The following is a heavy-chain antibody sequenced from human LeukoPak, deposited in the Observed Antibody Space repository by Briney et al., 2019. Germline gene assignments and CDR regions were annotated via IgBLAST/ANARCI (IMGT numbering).Heavy chain of an antibody. CDR1: GFTFSTFA. V-gene: IGHV3-23*01. CDR3: AKDGMATIARLDY. Sequence: QPGGSLRLSCAASGFTFSTFAMIWVRQPPGKGLEWVSSIFPSGGEIHYADSVRGRFTISRDNSKNTLYLQMNSLRAEDTAVYYCAKDGMATIARLDYWGQGTLVTVSS. J-gene: IGHJ4*02. D-gene: IGHD5-24*01. CDR2: IFPSGGEI.